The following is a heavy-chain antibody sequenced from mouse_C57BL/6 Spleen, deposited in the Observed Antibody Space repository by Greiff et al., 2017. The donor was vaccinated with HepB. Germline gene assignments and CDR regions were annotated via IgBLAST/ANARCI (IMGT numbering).Heavy chain of an antibody. D-gene: IGHD2-5*01. CDR1: GFTFSDYY. CDR3: ARDDSNYGGWYFDV. V-gene: IGHV5-16*01. J-gene: IGHJ1*03. Sequence: EVKLVESEGGLVQPGSSMKLSCTASGFTFSDYYMAWVRQVPEKGLEWVANINYDGSSTYYLDSLKSRFIISRDNAKNILYLQMSSLKSEDTATYYCARDDSNYGGWYFDVWGTGTTVTVSS. CDR2: INYDGSST.